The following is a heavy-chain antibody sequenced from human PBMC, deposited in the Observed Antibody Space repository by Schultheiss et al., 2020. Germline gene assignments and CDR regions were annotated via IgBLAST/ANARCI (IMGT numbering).Heavy chain of an antibody. D-gene: IGHD4-17*01. CDR3: ARGPTVTPPGSYYYGMDV. Sequence: GESLKISCAASGFTFSSYWMHWVRQAPGKGLVWVSRINSDGSSTSYADSVKGRFTISRDNAKNTLYLQMNSLRAEDTAVYYCARGPTVTPPGSYYYGMDVWGQGTTVTVSS. J-gene: IGHJ6*02. CDR1: GFTFSSYW. CDR2: INSDGSST. V-gene: IGHV3-74*01.